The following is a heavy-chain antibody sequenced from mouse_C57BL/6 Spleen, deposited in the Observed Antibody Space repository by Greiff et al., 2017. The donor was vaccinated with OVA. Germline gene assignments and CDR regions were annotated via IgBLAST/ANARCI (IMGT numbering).Heavy chain of an antibody. J-gene: IGHJ3*01. CDR2: IRSKSNNYAT. CDR3: VRQGDYGTAY. Sequence: EVKLVESGGGLVQPKGSLKLSCAASGFSFNTYAMNWVRQAPGKGLEWVARIRSKSNNYATYYADSVTDRFTISRDDSESMLYLQMNNLKTEDTAMYYCVRQGDYGTAYWGQGTLVTVSA. CDR1: GFSFNTYA. D-gene: IGHD2-4*01. V-gene: IGHV10-1*01.